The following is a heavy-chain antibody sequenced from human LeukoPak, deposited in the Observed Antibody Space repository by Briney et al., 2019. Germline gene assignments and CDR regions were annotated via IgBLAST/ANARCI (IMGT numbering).Heavy chain of an antibody. CDR3: AKDPSSSAYYYYMDV. CDR1: GFTFSSYG. V-gene: IGHV3-30*02. J-gene: IGHJ6*03. D-gene: IGHD6-6*01. CDR2: IWYDGSKK. Sequence: GGSLRLSCAASGFTFSSYGMHWVRQAPGKGLEWVAFIWYDGSKKFYADSVKGRLTISRDNSKNTLYLQVHSLRAEDTAVYYCAKDPSSSAYYYYMDVWGKGTTVTVSS.